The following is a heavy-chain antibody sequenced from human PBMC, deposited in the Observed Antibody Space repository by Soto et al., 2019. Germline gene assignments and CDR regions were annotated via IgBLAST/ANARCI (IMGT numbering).Heavy chain of an antibody. Sequence: ASVKFSCKTSGYTFTGYYMHWVRQAPGQGLEWMGWINPNSGGTNYAQKFQGRVTMTRDTSISTAYMELSRLRSDDTAVYYCARFLSEAVADPDYFDYWGQGTLVTV. CDR3: ARFLSEAVADPDYFDY. V-gene: IGHV1-2*02. J-gene: IGHJ4*02. CDR1: GYTFTGYY. D-gene: IGHD6-19*01. CDR2: INPNSGGT.